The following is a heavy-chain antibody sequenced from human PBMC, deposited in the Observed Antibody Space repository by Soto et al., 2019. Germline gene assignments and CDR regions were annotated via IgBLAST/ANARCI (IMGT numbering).Heavy chain of an antibody. CDR3: ARDTVMVPSALYYFDY. D-gene: IGHD2-8*01. Sequence: ASVKVSYKASGYTFSKYYMHWVRQAPGQGLEWMGIINPSGGSTVYAQKFQGRVTVTRDTSTSTVYMDLSSLRSEDTAVYYCARDTVMVPSALYYFDYWGQGTLVTVSS. CDR1: GYTFSKYY. J-gene: IGHJ4*02. V-gene: IGHV1-46*01. CDR2: INPSGGST.